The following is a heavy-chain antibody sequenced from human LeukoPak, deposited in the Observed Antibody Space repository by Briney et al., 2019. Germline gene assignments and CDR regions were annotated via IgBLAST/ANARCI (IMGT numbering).Heavy chain of an antibody. CDR2: IYSSGST. V-gene: IGHV4-59*03. CDR3: AGKGVAAGLDY. D-gene: IGHD6-13*01. Sequence: PSETLSLTCVVSGGSISSFYWSWIRQPPGKALEWIGYIYSSGSTSYNPSLKSRVTISVDTSKNQFSLRLSSVTAADTAVYYCAGKGVAAGLDYWGQGTLVTVSS. J-gene: IGHJ4*02. CDR1: GGSISSFY.